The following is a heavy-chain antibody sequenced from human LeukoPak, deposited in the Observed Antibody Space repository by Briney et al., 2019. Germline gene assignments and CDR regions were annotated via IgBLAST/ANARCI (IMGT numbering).Heavy chain of an antibody. J-gene: IGHJ3*02. Sequence: PGGSLRLSCAASGFTFSDHFMDWVRQAPGKGLEWVGRIRNKANSYTTEYAASVKGRFTISRDDSKNLVYLQMSSLKTEDTAVYFCAREMYSGSYFLGAFDIWGQGTMVTVSS. CDR3: AREMYSGSYFLGAFDI. CDR1: GFTFSDHF. D-gene: IGHD1-26*01. V-gene: IGHV3-72*01. CDR2: IRNKANSYTT.